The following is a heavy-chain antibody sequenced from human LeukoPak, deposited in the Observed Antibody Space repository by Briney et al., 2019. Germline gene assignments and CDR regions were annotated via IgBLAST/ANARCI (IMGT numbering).Heavy chain of an antibody. CDR1: GGTFSSYA. CDR3: ARANIVVVPAAQAEGAQCYFDY. D-gene: IGHD2-2*01. CDR2: IIPIFGTA. Sequence: ASVKVSCKASGGTFSSYAISWVRQAPGQGLEWMGGIIPIFGTANYAQKFQGRVTITADKSTSTAYMELSSLRSEDTAVYYCARANIVVVPAAQAEGAQCYFDYWGQGTLVTVSS. V-gene: IGHV1-69*06. J-gene: IGHJ4*02.